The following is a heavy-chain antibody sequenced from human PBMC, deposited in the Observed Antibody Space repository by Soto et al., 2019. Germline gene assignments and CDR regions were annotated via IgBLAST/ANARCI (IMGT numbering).Heavy chain of an antibody. CDR2: IWFDGGNK. J-gene: IGHJ6*02. V-gene: IGHV3-33*01. Sequence: QVALVESGGGVVQPGRSLRLSCAAAGFTFSRYGMHWVRQAPGKGLEWVAVIWFDGGNKYYTDSVKGRFTISRDNSKNTLDLQMNSLRVEDTALYYCARANYGSGSNYYYGMDVWGQGTTVTVSS. D-gene: IGHD3-10*01. CDR1: GFTFSRYG. CDR3: ARANYGSGSNYYYGMDV.